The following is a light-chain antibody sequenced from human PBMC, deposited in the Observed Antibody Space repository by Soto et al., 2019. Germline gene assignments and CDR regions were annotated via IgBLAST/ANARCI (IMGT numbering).Light chain of an antibody. CDR3: QPSHN. V-gene: IGKV3-11*01. J-gene: IGKJ3*01. CDR1: QSVSRD. Sequence: DIVLTQSPATLSLSPGERATLSCRASQSVSRDFAWYQQKPGQAPRLLIYDASNRATGIPARFSGSGSGTDFTLTLNSLQPEDFAFYYCQPSHNFGPGTKVDFK. CDR2: DAS.